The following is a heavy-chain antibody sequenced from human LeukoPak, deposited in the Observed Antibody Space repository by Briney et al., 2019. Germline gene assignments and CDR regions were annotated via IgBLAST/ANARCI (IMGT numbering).Heavy chain of an antibody. CDR2: VDTLDGLT. CDR3: AKPFSFGSDSSYQACVS. D-gene: IGHD3-10*01. CDR1: GFMFRNYA. J-gene: IGHJ5*02. Sequence: PGGSLRLSCAASGFMFRNYAMRWVRQAPGKGLEWVSSVDTLDGLTNYAESVKGRFTISRDNSKNTLYLQMNSLTAEDTAVYYCAKPFSFGSDSSYQACVSWGQGTLVTVSS. V-gene: IGHV3-23*01.